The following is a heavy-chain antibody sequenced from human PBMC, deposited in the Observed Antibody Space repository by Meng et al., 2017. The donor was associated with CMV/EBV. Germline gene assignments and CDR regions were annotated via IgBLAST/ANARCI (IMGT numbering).Heavy chain of an antibody. CDR2: IYTSGST. Sequence: HVQRQEPGPRLVHPSVTLPLTCTVFGGSISSYHWRWIRQPAGKGLEWIGRIYTSGSTNYNPSLKSRVTMSVDTSKNQFSLKLSSVTAADTAVYYCARAAVDLSKDYFDCWGQGTLVTVSS. D-gene: IGHD2-15*01. CDR3: ARAAVDLSKDYFDC. V-gene: IGHV4-4*07. CDR1: GGSISSYH. J-gene: IGHJ4*02.